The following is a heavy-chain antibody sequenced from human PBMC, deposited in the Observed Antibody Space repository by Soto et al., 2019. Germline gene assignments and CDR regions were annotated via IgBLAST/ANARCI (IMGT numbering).Heavy chain of an antibody. J-gene: IGHJ5*02. CDR3: ARVSIAAAGTFWFDP. CDR1: GGSFSGYY. CDR2: INHSGST. V-gene: IGHV4-34*01. D-gene: IGHD6-13*01. Sequence: PSETLSLTCAVYGGSFSGYYWSWIRQPPGKGLEWIGEINHSGSTNYNPSLKSRVTISVDTSKNQFSLKLSSVTAADTAVYYCARVSIAAAGTFWFDPWGQGTLVTVSS.